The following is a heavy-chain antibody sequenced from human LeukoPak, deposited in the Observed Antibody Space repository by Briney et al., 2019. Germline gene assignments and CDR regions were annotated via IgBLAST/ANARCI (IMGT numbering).Heavy chain of an antibody. Sequence: GGSLRLSCAASGSGFSFSNAWMTWVRQAPGKGLEWVGRIKSKGDGGTTDYAAPVKGRFTISRDDSKNTLYLQMNSLKIEDTAVYFCSTNQALDIWGQGTKVTVSS. V-gene: IGHV3-15*01. J-gene: IGHJ3*02. CDR3: STNQALDI. CDR2: IKSKGDGGTT. CDR1: GSGFSFSNAW.